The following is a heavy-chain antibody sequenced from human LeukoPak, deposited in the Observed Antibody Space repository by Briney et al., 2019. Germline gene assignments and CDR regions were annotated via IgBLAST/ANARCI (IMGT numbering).Heavy chain of an antibody. CDR2: IYYTGNT. CDR3: ARGANLITGSPTHLDY. D-gene: IGHD1-20*01. V-gene: IGHV4-59*01. Sequence: ETLSLTCTVSGDSLSYYYWTWTRQPPGRGLERLGYIYYTGNTNYNPSLKSRVTISVDTSKNQFSLQLSSVTAADTAVYYCARGANLITGSPTHLDYWGQGTLVTVSS. J-gene: IGHJ4*02. CDR1: GDSLSYYY.